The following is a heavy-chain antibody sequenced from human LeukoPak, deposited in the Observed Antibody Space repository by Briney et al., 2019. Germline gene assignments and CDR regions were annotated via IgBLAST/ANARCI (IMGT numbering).Heavy chain of an antibody. Sequence: NPSETLSLTCAVYGGSFSGYYWSWIRQPPGKGLEWIGEINHSGSTNYNPSLKSRVTISVDTSKNQFSLKLSSVTAADTAVYYCARGPDYGDTDYWGQGTLVTVSS. CDR1: GGSFSGYY. D-gene: IGHD4-17*01. CDR2: INHSGST. J-gene: IGHJ4*02. CDR3: ARGPDYGDTDY. V-gene: IGHV4-34*01.